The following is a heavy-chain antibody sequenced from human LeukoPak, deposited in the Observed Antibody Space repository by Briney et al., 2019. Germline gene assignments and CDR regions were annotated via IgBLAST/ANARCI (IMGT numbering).Heavy chain of an antibody. D-gene: IGHD3-22*01. CDR3: ARIMGNYHDSSGYYERFDY. J-gene: IGHJ4*02. Sequence: ASVKVSCKASGYTFTGYYMHWVRQAPGQGLEWMGWINPNSGGTNYAQKFQGRVTMTRDTSISTAYMELSRLRSDDTAVYYCARIMGNYHDSSGYYERFDYWGQGTLVTVSS. CDR1: GYTFTGYY. V-gene: IGHV1-2*02. CDR2: INPNSGGT.